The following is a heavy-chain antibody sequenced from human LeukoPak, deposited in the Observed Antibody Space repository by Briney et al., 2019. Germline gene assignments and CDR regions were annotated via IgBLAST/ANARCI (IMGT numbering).Heavy chain of an antibody. CDR1: GGSISSGDYY. CDR3: ARDRAGTIGFDP. D-gene: IGHD1-1*01. J-gene: IGHJ5*02. V-gene: IGHV4-30-4*01. CDR2: IYYSGST. Sequence: SETLSLTCTVSGGSISSGDYYWSWIRQPPGKGLEWIGYIYYSGSTYYNPSLKSRVTISVDTSKNQFSLKLSSVTAADTAVYYCARDRAGTIGFDPWGQGTLVTVSS.